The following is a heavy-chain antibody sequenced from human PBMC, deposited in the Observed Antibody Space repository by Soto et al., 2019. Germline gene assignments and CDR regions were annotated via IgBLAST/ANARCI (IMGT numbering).Heavy chain of an antibody. V-gene: IGHV3-74*01. Sequence: EVQLVESGGGLVQPGGSLRLSCAASGFTFSTYYMHWVRQAAGKGLVWVSRVNLDGSSTSYADFVKGRFAISRDNAKNTLYLQLNSLRAEDTALYYCAMYYGSGTYSVDYWGQGTLVTVSS. CDR2: VNLDGSST. CDR3: AMYYGSGTYSVDY. CDR1: GFTFSTYY. J-gene: IGHJ4*02. D-gene: IGHD3-10*01.